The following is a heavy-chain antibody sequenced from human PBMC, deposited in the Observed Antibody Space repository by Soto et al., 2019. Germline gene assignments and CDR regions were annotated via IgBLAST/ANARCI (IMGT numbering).Heavy chain of an antibody. V-gene: IGHV6-1*01. D-gene: IGHD1-1*01. Sequence: SQTLSLTCAISGDSVSSNNAAWTWIRQSPSKGFDWLGRTYYRSRWYSEYALSVKSRITIYPDTSKNQISLQLNSVTPEDTAVYYCVRTSNNWYYYYYGMDVWGQGTT. J-gene: IGHJ6*02. CDR2: TYYRSRWYS. CDR1: GDSVSSNNAA. CDR3: VRTSNNWYYYYYGMDV.